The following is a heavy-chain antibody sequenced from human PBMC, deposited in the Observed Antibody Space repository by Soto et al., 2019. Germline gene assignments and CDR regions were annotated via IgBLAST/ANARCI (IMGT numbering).Heavy chain of an antibody. Sequence: GGSLRISCAACGYTFSSYWMGWVRQAPEKGQEWVANIKQDGSEKYYVDSVKGRFTISRDNAKNSLYLRMNSLRAEDTAVYYCARSPTRMVGGVIVGNDAFDIWGQGTMVTVSS. V-gene: IGHV3-7*01. CDR3: ARSPTRMVGGVIVGNDAFDI. CDR1: GYTFSSYW. D-gene: IGHD3-10*01. CDR2: IKQDGSEK. J-gene: IGHJ3*02.